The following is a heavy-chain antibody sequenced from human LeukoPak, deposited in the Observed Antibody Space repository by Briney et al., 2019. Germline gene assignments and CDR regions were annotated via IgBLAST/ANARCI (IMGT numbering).Heavy chain of an antibody. CDR2: LSYNRGT. Sequence: PSETLSLTCTVSGDSITDSYWSWIRQAPGTGLEWIGYLSYNRGTNYNPSLQSRVTISVGPSRNQFSLKLTSVTAADTAVYYCARDGMYYYGLGRRGWFDPWGQGTLVTVSS. CDR3: ARDGMYYYGLGRRGWFDP. CDR1: GDSITDSY. V-gene: IGHV4-59*12. J-gene: IGHJ5*02. D-gene: IGHD3-10*01.